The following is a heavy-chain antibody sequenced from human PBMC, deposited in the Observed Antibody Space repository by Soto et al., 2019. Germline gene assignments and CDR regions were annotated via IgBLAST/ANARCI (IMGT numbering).Heavy chain of an antibody. D-gene: IGHD3-3*01. CDR2: IYYSGST. CDR1: GGSISSSSYY. V-gene: IGHV4-39*01. J-gene: IGHJ4*02. CDR3: ARLFYDFWSGAPDY. Sequence: SETLSLTCTVSGGSISSSSYYWGWIRQPPGKGLEWIGSIYYSGSTYYNPSLKSRVTISVDTSKNQFSLKLSSVTAADTAVYYCARLFYDFWSGAPDYWGQGTLVTVS.